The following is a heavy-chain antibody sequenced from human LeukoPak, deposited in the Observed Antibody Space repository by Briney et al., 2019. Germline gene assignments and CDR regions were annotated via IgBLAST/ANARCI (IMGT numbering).Heavy chain of an antibody. CDR1: GCTFSSYS. CDR2: ISSSSYI. Sequence: GGSLRLSCAASGCTFSSYSMNWVRQAPGKRLEGVSAISSSSYIYYADSVKGRFTISRDNAKNSLYLQMNSLRAEDTAVYYCARDRSSSWYPEVWGKGTTVTVSS. V-gene: IGHV3-21*01. CDR3: ARDRSSSWYPEV. J-gene: IGHJ6*04. D-gene: IGHD6-13*01.